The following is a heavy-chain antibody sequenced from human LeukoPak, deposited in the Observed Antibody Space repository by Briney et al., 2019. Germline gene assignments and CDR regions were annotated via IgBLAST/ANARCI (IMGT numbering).Heavy chain of an antibody. Sequence: ASVKVSGKASGYTYTSYGISWVRQAPGQGLEWMGWISAYNGNTNYAQKLQGRVTMTTDTSTSTAYMELRSLRSDDTAVYYCARFLEGATHAFDIWGQGTMVTVSS. CDR3: ARFLEGATHAFDI. J-gene: IGHJ3*02. D-gene: IGHD1-26*01. V-gene: IGHV1-18*01. CDR1: GYTYTSYG. CDR2: ISAYNGNT.